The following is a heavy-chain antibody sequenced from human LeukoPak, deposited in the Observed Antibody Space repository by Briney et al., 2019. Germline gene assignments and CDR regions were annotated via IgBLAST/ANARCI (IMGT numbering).Heavy chain of an antibody. Sequence: GGSLRLSCAASGFTFSNYAMSWVRQAPGKGLEWVSAIVGSGSNTYYADSVKGRFTISRDNSKNTLYLQMNSLRVEDTAVYFCAKDGGSYQFDYWGQGTLVTVSS. D-gene: IGHD1-26*01. CDR1: GFTFSNYA. V-gene: IGHV3-23*01. CDR3: AKDGGSYQFDY. CDR2: IVGSGSNT. J-gene: IGHJ4*02.